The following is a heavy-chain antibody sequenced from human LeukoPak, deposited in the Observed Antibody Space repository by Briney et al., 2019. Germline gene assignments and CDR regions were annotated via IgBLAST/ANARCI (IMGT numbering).Heavy chain of an antibody. CDR3: ARAVLRYFDWLHPNWFDP. CDR1: GYTVTNYY. J-gene: IGHJ5*02. D-gene: IGHD3-9*01. V-gene: IGHV1-69*13. CDR2: IIPIFGTA. Sequence: SGKVSCKAAGYTVTNYYMHWVRQAPGQGLEWMGGIIPIFGTANYAQKFQGRVTITADESTSTAYMELSSLRSEDTAVYYCARAVLRYFDWLHPNWFDPWGQGTLVTVSS.